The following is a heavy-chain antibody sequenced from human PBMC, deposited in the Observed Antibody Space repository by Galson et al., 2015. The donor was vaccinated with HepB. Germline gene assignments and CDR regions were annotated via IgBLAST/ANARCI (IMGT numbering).Heavy chain of an antibody. J-gene: IGHJ4*02. D-gene: IGHD4-23*01. CDR3: AKGYEGQYTVVPFGS. V-gene: IGHV1-2*06. CDR1: GYTFTGYH. CDR2: VFPNSGGT. Sequence: SVKVSCKASGYTFTGYHIHWLRQAPGEGLEWLGRVFPNSGGTVYSKKFQDRVTMTRDRSTSTAYMDLRRLTSDDTAIYYCAKGYEGQYTVVPFGSWGQGTLVTVSS.